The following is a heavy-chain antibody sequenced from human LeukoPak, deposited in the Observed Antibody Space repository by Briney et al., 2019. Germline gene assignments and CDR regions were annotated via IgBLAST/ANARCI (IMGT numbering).Heavy chain of an antibody. V-gene: IGHV3-64*02. CDR1: GFTFSSYS. CDR3: ARGRTWSYSFDY. D-gene: IGHD3-3*01. J-gene: IGHJ4*02. Sequence: GGSLRLSCAASGFTFSSYSMHWVRQAPGKGLEFVSAINGNGDNSYYGDSVKGRFTISRDNSKNTLYLQMGSLRAEDKAVYYCARGRTWSYSFDYWGQGNLVSVSP. CDR2: INGNGDNS.